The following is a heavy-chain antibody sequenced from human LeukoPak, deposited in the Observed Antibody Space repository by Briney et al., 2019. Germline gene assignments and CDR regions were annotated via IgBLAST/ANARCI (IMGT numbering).Heavy chain of an antibody. V-gene: IGHV1-2*02. Sequence: ASVKVSCKASGYTFTGYYMHWVRQAPGQGLEWMGWINPNSGGTNYAQKFQGRVTMTRDTSISTAYMELSRLRSDDTAAYYCARKYYYDSSGYYSTPYFDYWGQGTLVTVSS. CDR2: INPNSGGT. CDR1: GYTFTGYY. D-gene: IGHD3-22*01. CDR3: ARKYYYDSSGYYSTPYFDY. J-gene: IGHJ4*02.